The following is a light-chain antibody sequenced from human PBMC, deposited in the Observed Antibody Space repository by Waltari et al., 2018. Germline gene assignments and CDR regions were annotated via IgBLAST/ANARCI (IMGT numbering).Light chain of an antibody. CDR1: QSVSGNN. CDR3: QQYGRSWNT. CDR2: GAS. V-gene: IGKV3-20*01. J-gene: IGKJ2*01. Sequence: EIVLTQSPGTLSLSPGQRATLSCRASQSVSGNNLAWYQQKPAQAPRLLIHGASNRATGIPDRFSGSGSGTDFTLTISRPEPEDFAVYYCQQYGRSWNTFGQGTKLEIK.